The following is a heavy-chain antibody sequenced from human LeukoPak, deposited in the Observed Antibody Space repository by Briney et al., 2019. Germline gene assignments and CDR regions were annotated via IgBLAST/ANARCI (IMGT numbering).Heavy chain of an antibody. D-gene: IGHD3-9*01. Sequence: PSETLSLTCAVYGGSFSGSYWSWIRQPPGKGLEWIGEINHSGSTNYNPSLKSRVSISVDTSKNQFSLKLNSVTAADTAVFYCAKKWGYNVFLTGYYNQNWFDPWGQGTLVTVSS. CDR1: GGSFSGSY. J-gene: IGHJ5*02. CDR3: AKKWGYNVFLTGYYNQNWFDP. V-gene: IGHV4-34*01. CDR2: INHSGST.